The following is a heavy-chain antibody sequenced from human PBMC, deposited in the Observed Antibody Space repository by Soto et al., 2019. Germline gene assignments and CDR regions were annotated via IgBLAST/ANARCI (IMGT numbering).Heavy chain of an antibody. Sequence: GKGLEWVSVISGSGGSTYYADSVKGRFTIARDNSKNTLYLPLNSLRAEDTAVYFCEKETVPVAIHLFASRGHRTLVPVSS. J-gene: IGHJ5*01. CDR3: EKETVPVAIHLFAS. CDR2: ISGSGGST. V-gene: IGHV3-23*01. D-gene: IGHD2-2*01.